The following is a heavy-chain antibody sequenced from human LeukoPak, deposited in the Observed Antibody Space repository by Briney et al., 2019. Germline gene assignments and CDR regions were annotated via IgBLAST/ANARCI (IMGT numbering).Heavy chain of an antibody. V-gene: IGHV1-46*01. Sequence: AAVKDSCKASRYTFTSYYMQWVRQAPGQGLEWMGIINPSGSSTSYAQKGQGRVTMTRDTSTSTVYMELSSLRSEDTAVYDCAKYRNAWPTDFDSWGQGTLVTVS. CDR2: INPSGSST. J-gene: IGHJ4*02. CDR1: RYTFTSYY. D-gene: IGHD4-11*01. CDR3: AKYRNAWPTDFDS.